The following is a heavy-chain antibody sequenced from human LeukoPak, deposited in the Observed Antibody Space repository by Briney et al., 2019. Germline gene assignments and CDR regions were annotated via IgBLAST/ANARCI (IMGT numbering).Heavy chain of an antibody. CDR2: INHSGST. Sequence: SETLSLTCTVSGGSISSYYWSWIRQPPGKGLEWIGEINHSGSTNYNPSLKSRVTISVDTSKNQFSLKLSSVTAADTAVYYCARDPTWWSDAFDIWGQGTMVTVSS. V-gene: IGHV4-34*01. J-gene: IGHJ3*02. D-gene: IGHD2-8*02. CDR1: GGSISSYY. CDR3: ARDPTWWSDAFDI.